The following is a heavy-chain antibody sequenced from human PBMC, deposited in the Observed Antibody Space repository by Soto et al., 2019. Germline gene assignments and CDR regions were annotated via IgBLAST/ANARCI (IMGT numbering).Heavy chain of an antibody. CDR1: GGTFSSYA. J-gene: IGHJ4*02. V-gene: IGHV1-69*05. D-gene: IGHD3-16*01. CDR2: IIPIFGTA. CDR3: AATFDSGSYDFGGHPW. Sequence: GASVKVSCKASGGTFSSYAISWVRHAPGQGLEWMGGIIPIFGTANYAHNLQARVTITRDKSTSTAYMELSGLRSEDTAVYYCAATFDSGSYDFGGHPWWGQGTLVTV.